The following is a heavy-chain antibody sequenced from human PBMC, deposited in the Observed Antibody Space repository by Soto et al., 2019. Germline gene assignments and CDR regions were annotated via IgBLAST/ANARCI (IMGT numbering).Heavy chain of an antibody. CDR1: GFTFSSYS. D-gene: IGHD3-10*01. V-gene: IGHV3-48*02. CDR3: ARYITMVRGVIFHVPSNVYGMDV. J-gene: IGHJ6*02. Sequence: GGSLRLSCAASGFTFSSYSMNWVRQAPGKGLEWVSYISSSSSTIYYADSVKGRFTISRDNAKNSLYLQMNSLRDEDTAVYYCARYITMVRGVIFHVPSNVYGMDVWGQGTTVTVSS. CDR2: ISSSSSTI.